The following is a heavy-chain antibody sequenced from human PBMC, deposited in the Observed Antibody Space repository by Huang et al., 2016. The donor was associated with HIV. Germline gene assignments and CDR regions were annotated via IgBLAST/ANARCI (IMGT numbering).Heavy chain of an antibody. CDR1: GGSFSGYY. CDR3: ARGGPRITVTGPLDS. V-gene: IGHV4-34*01. Sequence: QVQIDQWGAGLLKPSETLSLTCAVYGGSFSGYYWNWIRQPPGKGLEWLGKINHGGSTTHNPSLKTRVTILVDVSKKQFSLQLRSVTAADTAIYYCARGGPRITVTGPLDSWGPGALVSVSS. D-gene: IGHD6-19*01. J-gene: IGHJ4*02. CDR2: INHGGST.